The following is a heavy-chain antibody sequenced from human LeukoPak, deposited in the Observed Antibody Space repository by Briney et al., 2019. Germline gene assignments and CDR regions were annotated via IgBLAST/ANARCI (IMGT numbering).Heavy chain of an antibody. CDR3: AKVIYGLPGDAFDI. D-gene: IGHD2-2*02. J-gene: IGHJ3*02. CDR1: GFTFYSYA. CDR2: ISGSGGST. V-gene: IGHV3-23*01. Sequence: PGGSLRLSCAASGFTFYSYAMSWVRQAPGKGLEWVSVISGSGGSTYYADSVKGRFTISRDNPKNTLYLQMNSLRAEDTAVYYCAKVIYGLPGDAFDIWGQGTMVTVSS.